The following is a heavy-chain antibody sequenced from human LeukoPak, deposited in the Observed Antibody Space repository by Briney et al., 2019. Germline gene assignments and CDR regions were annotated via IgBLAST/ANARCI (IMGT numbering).Heavy chain of an antibody. J-gene: IGHJ6*03. CDR3: ARTPMTKPFYYYYYLDV. Sequence: SETLSLTCAVSGGSLSSSYWSWIRQPPGKGLEWIGYISNSGSTSYNASLKSRVTISADTSKKQFSLKLSSVTAADTAVYYCARTPMTKPFYYYYYLDVWGKGTTVTVSS. CDR1: GGSLSSSY. D-gene: IGHD3-22*01. CDR2: ISNSGST. V-gene: IGHV4-59*01.